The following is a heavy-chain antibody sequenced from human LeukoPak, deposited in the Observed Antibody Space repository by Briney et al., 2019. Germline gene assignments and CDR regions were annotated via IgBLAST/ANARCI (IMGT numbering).Heavy chain of an antibody. CDR3: ARGREWELPTPLKDFDY. V-gene: IGHV3-33*01. CDR2: IWYDGSNK. CDR1: GFTFSSYG. D-gene: IGHD1-26*01. Sequence: PGRSLRLSCAASGFTFSSYGMHWVRQAPGKGQEWVAVIWYDGSNKYYADSVKGRFTISRDNSKNTLYLQMNSLRAEDTAVYYCARGREWELPTPLKDFDYWGQGTLVTVSS. J-gene: IGHJ4*02.